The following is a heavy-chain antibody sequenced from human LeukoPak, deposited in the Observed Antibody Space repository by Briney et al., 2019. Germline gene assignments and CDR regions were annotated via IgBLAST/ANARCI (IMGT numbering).Heavy chain of an antibody. J-gene: IGHJ4*02. CDR1: GFTFSSYS. CDR2: ISSSSSYI. CDR3: AADSPLIAVAGKELDY. D-gene: IGHD6-19*01. Sequence: GGSLRLSCAASGFTFSSYSMNWVRQAPGKGLEWVSSISSSSSYIYYADSVKGRFTISRDNAKNSLYLQMISLRAEDTAVYYCAADSPLIAVAGKELDYWGQGTLVTVSS. V-gene: IGHV3-21*01.